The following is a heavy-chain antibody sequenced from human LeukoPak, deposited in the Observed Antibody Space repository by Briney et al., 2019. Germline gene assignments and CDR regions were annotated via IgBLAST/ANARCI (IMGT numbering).Heavy chain of an antibody. CDR2: VIPKFDTA. D-gene: IGHD1-26*01. CDR3: ASSSSGSYHGLDY. J-gene: IGHJ4*02. Sequence: ASVKVSCKASGGTFSSYAINWIRQAPGQGLEWMGGVIPKFDTANYAQKFQGRVTITTDESTSTAYMELSSLRSEDTAVYYCASSSSGSYHGLDYWGQGTLVTVSS. V-gene: IGHV1-69*05. CDR1: GGTFSSYA.